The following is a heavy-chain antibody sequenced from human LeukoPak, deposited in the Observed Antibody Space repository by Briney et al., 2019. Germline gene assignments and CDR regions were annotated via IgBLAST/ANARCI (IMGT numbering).Heavy chain of an antibody. CDR3: VRDRAVVVAATDY. CDR1: GYTFTTYG. V-gene: IGHV1-18*01. J-gene: IGHJ4*02. CDR2: ISPYNGNT. D-gene: IGHD2-15*01. Sequence: ASVKVSCKASGYTFTTYGISWVRQAPGQGLEWMGWISPYNGNTNYAQKLQGRVTMTTDTSTSTAYMELRSLRSDDTAVYYCVRDRAVVVAATDYWGQGTLVTVSS.